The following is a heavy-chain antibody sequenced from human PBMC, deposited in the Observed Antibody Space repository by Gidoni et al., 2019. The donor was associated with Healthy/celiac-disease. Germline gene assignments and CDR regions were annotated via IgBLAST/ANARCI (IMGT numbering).Heavy chain of an antibody. Sequence: QVQLVQPGAEVKKLGASVKVSCKASGYTFTSYYMHWVRQAPGQGLEWMGIINPSGGSTSYAQKFQARVTMTRVTSTSTVYMELSSMRSEDTAVYYCAREFTFGVEGFDPWGQGTLVTVSS. CDR1: GYTFTSYY. D-gene: IGHD3-3*01. V-gene: IGHV1-46*01. J-gene: IGHJ5*02. CDR3: AREFTFGVEGFDP. CDR2: INPSGGST.